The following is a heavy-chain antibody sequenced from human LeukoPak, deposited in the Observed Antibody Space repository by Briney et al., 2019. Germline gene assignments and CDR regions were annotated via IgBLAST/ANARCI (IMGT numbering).Heavy chain of an antibody. CDR1: GFTFSSNW. CDR2: IKQDGRAK. CDR3: AKAGGYYYDSSGYYPFDY. D-gene: IGHD3-22*01. V-gene: IGHV3-7*03. J-gene: IGHJ4*02. Sequence: GGSLRLSCAASGFTFSSNWMRWVRQAPGKGREWVANIKQDGRAKYYVDSVKGRFTISRDNAKNSLSLQMSSLRAEDTALYYCAKAGGYYYDSSGYYPFDYWGQGTLVTVSS.